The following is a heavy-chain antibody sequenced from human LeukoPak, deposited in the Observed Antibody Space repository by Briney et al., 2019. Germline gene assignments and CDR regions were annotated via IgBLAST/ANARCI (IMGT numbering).Heavy chain of an antibody. CDR3: ARVSSKATVRGLITKKNYYYYYMDV. D-gene: IGHD3-10*01. J-gene: IGHJ6*03. CDR2: IKQDRSEK. V-gene: IGHV3-7*01. Sequence: GGSLRLSCAASGFTFSSYWMSWVRQAPGKGLEWVANIKQDRSEKYYVDSVKGRFTISRDNAKNSLYLQMNSLRAGDTAVYYCARVSSKATVRGLITKKNYYYYYMDVWGKGTTVTISS. CDR1: GFTFSSYW.